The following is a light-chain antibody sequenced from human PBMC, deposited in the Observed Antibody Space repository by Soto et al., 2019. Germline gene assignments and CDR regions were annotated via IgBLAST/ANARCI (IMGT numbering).Light chain of an antibody. CDR3: QQLNSYPLT. V-gene: IGKV1-9*01. CDR1: QGISSY. Sequence: DIQLTQSPSFLSASVGDRVTITCRASQGISSYLAWYQQKPGQAPKLLIYAASTLQSGDPSRFSGSGSWTEFTLTISSLQPEDFATYYCQQLNSYPLTFGGGTKVEIK. CDR2: AAS. J-gene: IGKJ4*01.